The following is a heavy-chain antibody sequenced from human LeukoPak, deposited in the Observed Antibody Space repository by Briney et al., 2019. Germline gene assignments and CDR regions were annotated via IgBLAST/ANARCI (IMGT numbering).Heavy chain of an antibody. CDR3: ARDQNNRELRSWFDP. J-gene: IGHJ5*02. CDR2: FDPEDGET. V-gene: IGHV1-24*01. D-gene: IGHD1-7*01. Sequence: ASVKVSCKVSGYTLTELSMHWVRQAPGKGLEWMGGFDPEDGETIYAQKFQGRVTMTEDTSTDTAYMELSSLRSEDTAVYYCARDQNNRELRSWFDPWGQGTLVTVSS. CDR1: GYTLTELS.